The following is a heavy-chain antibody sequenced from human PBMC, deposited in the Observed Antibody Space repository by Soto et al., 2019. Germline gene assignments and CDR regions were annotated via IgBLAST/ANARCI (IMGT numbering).Heavy chain of an antibody. V-gene: IGHV1-69*13. D-gene: IGHD3-9*01. J-gene: IGHJ4*02. CDR3: ARDRHILTGLSY. CDR1: GGTFSSYA. CDR2: IIPIFGTA. Sequence: ASVKVSCKASGGTFSSYAISWVRQAPGQGLEWMGGIIPIFGTANYAQKFQGRVTITADESTSTAYMELSSLRSEDTAVYYCARDRHILTGLSYWGQGTLVTVSS.